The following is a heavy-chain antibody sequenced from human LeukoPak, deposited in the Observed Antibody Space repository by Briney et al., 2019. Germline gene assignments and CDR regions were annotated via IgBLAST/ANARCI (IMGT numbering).Heavy chain of an antibody. CDR2: INPNSGGT. CDR1: GYTFTGYY. CDR3: ARDPNYYDSSGPPDY. J-gene: IGHJ4*02. V-gene: IGHV1-2*02. Sequence: ASVKVSCKASGYTFTGYYMHWVRQAPGQGLEWMGWINPNSGGTNYAQKFQGRVTMTRDTSISTAYMELSRLRSDDTAVYYCARDPNYYDSSGPPDYWGQGTLSPSPQ. D-gene: IGHD3-22*01.